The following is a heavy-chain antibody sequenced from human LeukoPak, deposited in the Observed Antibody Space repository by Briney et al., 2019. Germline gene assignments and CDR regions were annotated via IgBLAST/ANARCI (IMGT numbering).Heavy chain of an antibody. CDR1: GGSISSGDYY. D-gene: IGHD3-22*01. V-gene: IGHV4-30-4*01. J-gene: IGHJ4*02. CDR2: INHSGST. CDR3: ASYSSGFLDY. Sequence: SQTLSLTCTVSGGSISSGDYYWSWIRQPPGKGLEWIGEINHSGSTNYNPSLKSRVTISVDTSKNQFSLKLSSVTAADTAVYYCASYSSGFLDYWGQGTLVTVSS.